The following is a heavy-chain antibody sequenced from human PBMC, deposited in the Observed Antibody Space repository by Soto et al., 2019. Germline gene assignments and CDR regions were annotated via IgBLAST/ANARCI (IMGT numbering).Heavy chain of an antibody. D-gene: IGHD2-15*01. CDR1: GFDFSSNS. J-gene: IGHJ5*02. Sequence: EVQLLESGGGLVRPGGSLRLSCVASGFDFSSNSMTWARQAPGKGLEWGGGISRNGDITFYRDSVKGRFTISREISKSTLFLQMNSLRVEDTAMYFCSKWSGFGDAWGQGTLVTVS. CDR2: ISRNGDIT. V-gene: IGHV3-23*01. CDR3: SKWSGFGDA.